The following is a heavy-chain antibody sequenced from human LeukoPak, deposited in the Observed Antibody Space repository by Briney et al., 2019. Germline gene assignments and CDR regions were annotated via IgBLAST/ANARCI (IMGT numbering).Heavy chain of an antibody. CDR1: GDSISSGDYY. J-gene: IGHJ3*02. CDR3: ARDHVFDI. CDR2: IYHGGTT. Sequence: SQTLSLTCNVSGDSISSGDYYWSWIRQPPGKGLEWVGYIYHGGTTYYNPSLKSRVTISVDKSKNQFSLRLTSVTAADTAVYYCARDHVFDIWGQGTMVTVSS. V-gene: IGHV4-30-2*01.